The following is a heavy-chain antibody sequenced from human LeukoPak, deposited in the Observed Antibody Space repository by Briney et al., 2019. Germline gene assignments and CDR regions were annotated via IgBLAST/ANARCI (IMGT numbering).Heavy chain of an antibody. J-gene: IGHJ4*02. D-gene: IGHD3-22*01. CDR3: ARGYDSSGYTY. Sequence: PGGSLRLSCVASGFTFSNYGMHWVRQAPGKGLEWVSSISSSSSYIYYADSVKGRFTISRDNAKNSLYLQMNSLRAEDTAVYYCARGYDSSGYTYWGQGTLVTVSS. V-gene: IGHV3-21*01. CDR2: ISSSSSYI. CDR1: GFTFSNYG.